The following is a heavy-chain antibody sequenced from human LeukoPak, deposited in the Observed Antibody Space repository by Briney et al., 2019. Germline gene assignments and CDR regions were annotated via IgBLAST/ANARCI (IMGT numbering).Heavy chain of an antibody. CDR2: IIPIFGTA. V-gene: IGHV1-69*05. D-gene: IGHD5-24*01. CDR3: ASAPLEMAILTPFDY. J-gene: IGHJ4*02. CDR1: GGTFSSYA. Sequence: GSSVKDSCKASGGTFSSYAISWVRQAPGQGLEWMGGIIPIFGTANYAQKFQGRVTITTDESTSTAYMELSSLRSEDTAVYYCASAPLEMAILTPFDYWGQGTLVTVSS.